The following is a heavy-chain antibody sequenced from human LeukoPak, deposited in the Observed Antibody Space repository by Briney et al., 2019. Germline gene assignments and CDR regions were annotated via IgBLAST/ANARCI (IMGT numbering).Heavy chain of an antibody. CDR2: INHSGST. CDR3: ASRVLLWFGDPRGWFDP. Sequence: SETLSLTCAVYGGSFSGYYWSWIRQPPGKGLEWIGEINHSGSTNYNPSLKSRVTISVDTSKNQFSLTLSSVTAADTAVYYCASRVLLWFGDPRGWFDPWGQGTLVTVSS. CDR1: GGSFSGYY. V-gene: IGHV4-34*01. D-gene: IGHD3-10*01. J-gene: IGHJ5*02.